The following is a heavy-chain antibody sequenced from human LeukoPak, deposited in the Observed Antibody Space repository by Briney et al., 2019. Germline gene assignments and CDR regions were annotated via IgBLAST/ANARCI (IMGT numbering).Heavy chain of an antibody. J-gene: IGHJ6*02. CDR1: GGSISSYY. CDR2: IYYSGST. Sequence: SKTLSLTCTVSGGSISSYYWSWIRQPPGKGLEWIGYIYYSGSTNYNPSLKSRVTISVDTSKNQFSLKLSSVTAADTAVYYCARSGYYYYYYGMDVWGQGTTVTVSS. V-gene: IGHV4-59*01. CDR3: ARSGYYYYYYGMDV. D-gene: IGHD3-3*01.